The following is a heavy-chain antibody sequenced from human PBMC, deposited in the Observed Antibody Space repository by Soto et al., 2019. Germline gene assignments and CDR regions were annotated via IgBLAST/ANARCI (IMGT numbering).Heavy chain of an antibody. Sequence: SETLSLTCAVSGYSISSGYYWGWIRQPPGKGLEWIATIYHSGTTYSNPSLKSRVTISVDTSKNQFSLKLSSVTAADTAMYYCARGLHYYDSSGYSPDYWGLGTLVTVSS. CDR3: ARGLHYYDSSGYSPDY. CDR2: IYHSGTT. CDR1: GYSISSGYY. V-gene: IGHV4-38-2*01. D-gene: IGHD3-22*01. J-gene: IGHJ4*02.